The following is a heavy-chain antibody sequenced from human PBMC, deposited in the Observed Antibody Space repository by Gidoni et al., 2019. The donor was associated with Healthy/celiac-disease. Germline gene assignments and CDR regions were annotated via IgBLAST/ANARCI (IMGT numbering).Heavy chain of an antibody. D-gene: IGHD3-3*01. CDR2: INSDGSST. J-gene: IGHJ6*03. Sequence: EVQLVESGGGLVQPGGSLRLSCAASGFTFSSYWMHWVRQAPGKGLVWVSRINSDGSSTSYADSVKGRFTISRDNAKNTLYLQMNSLRAEDTAVYYCARAEGSYYDFWSGYYGAYYYYMDVWGKGTTVTVSS. CDR3: ARAEGSYYDFWSGYYGAYYYYMDV. CDR1: GFTFSSYW. V-gene: IGHV3-74*01.